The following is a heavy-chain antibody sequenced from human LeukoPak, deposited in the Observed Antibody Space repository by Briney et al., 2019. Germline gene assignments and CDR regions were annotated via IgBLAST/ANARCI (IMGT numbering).Heavy chain of an antibody. V-gene: IGHV3-23*01. CDR1: GFTFSSYA. CDR2: ISGSGGST. D-gene: IGHD6-13*01. Sequence: GGSLRLSCAASGFTFSSYAMSWVRQAPGKGLEWVSAISGSGGSTYYADSVKGRFTISRDNSKNTLYLQMNSLRAEDTAVYYCTRAAGIAAAGKENDYWGQGTLVTVSS. CDR3: TRAAGIAAAGKENDY. J-gene: IGHJ4*02.